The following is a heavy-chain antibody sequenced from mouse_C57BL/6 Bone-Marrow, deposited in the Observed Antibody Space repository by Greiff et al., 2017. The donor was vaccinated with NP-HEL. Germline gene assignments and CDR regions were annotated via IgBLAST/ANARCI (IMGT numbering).Heavy chain of an antibody. CDR2: INPNNGGT. CDR1: GYTFTDYN. Sequence: EVQLQQSGPELVKPGASVKMSCKASGYTFTDYNMHWVKQSHGKSLEWIGYINPNNGGTSYNQKFKGKATLTVNKSSSTAYMELRSLTSEDSAVYYCARWVGDYPWFAYWGQGTLVTVSA. D-gene: IGHD2-4*01. V-gene: IGHV1-22*01. CDR3: ARWVGDYPWFAY. J-gene: IGHJ3*01.